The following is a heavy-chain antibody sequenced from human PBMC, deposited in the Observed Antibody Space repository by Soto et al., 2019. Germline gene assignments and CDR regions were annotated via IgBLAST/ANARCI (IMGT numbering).Heavy chain of an antibody. J-gene: IGHJ6*02. D-gene: IGHD6-6*01. CDR3: ATGTEYSSSSAYYYYAMDV. Sequence: EVQLLESGGGLVQPGGSLRLSCAASGFTFANYAMTWVRQAPGKGLEWVSAISGGGTTYYSDSVKGGVTISRDNSKNMLFLQMNSLRAEDTAVYYCATGTEYSSSSAYYYYAMDVWGQGTTVTVSS. CDR1: GFTFANYA. CDR2: ISGGGTT. V-gene: IGHV3-23*01.